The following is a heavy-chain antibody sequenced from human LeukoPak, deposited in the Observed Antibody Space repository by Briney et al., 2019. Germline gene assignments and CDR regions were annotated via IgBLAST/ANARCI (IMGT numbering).Heavy chain of an antibody. CDR3: ARDPARDYVWGSYRQDYYFDY. CDR1: GFTLSTHR. J-gene: IGHJ4*02. CDR2: ISSSSSYI. Sequence: GGSLRLSCAASGFTLSTHRMNWVRQAPGKGLEWVSSISSSSSYIYYTDSVKGRFTISRDNAKSSLYLQMNSLRAEDTAVYYCARDPARDYVWGSYRQDYYFDYWGQGTLVTVSS. D-gene: IGHD3-16*02. V-gene: IGHV3-21*01.